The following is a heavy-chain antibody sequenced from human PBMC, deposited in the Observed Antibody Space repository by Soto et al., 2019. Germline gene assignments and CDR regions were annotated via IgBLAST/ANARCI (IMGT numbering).Heavy chain of an antibody. CDR2: INHSGST. V-gene: IGHV4-34*01. Sequence: SETLSLTCAVYGGSFSVYYWSWIRQPPGKGLEWIGEINHSGSTNYNPSLKSRVTISVDTSKNQFSLKLSSVTAADTAVYYCARGRSRFGMDVWGQGTTVTVSS. D-gene: IGHD2-2*01. CDR3: ARGRSRFGMDV. CDR1: GGSFSVYY. J-gene: IGHJ6*02.